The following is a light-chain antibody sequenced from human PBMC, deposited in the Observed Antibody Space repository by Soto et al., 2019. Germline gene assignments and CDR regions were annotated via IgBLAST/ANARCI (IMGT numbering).Light chain of an antibody. CDR1: SGDVGGYNY. J-gene: IGLJ1*01. CDR3: SSYTSSSTLV. V-gene: IGLV2-14*01. CDR2: EVS. Sequence: QSVLTQPASVSGSPGQSITISCTGTSGDVGGYNYVSWYQHHPGKAPKLMIYEVSNRPSGVSNRFSGSKSGNTASLTISGLQAEDEADYYCSSYTSSSTLVFGTGTKLTVL.